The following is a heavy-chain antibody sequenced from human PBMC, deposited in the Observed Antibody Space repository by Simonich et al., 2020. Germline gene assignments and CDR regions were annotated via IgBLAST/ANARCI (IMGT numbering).Heavy chain of an antibody. D-gene: IGHD3-22*01. CDR1: GFTFSSYA. CDR2: ICCSGGST. Sequence: GGGLVQPGGSLRLSCAASGFTFSSYAMSWVRQAPGKGLEWVSAICCSGGSTYYADPVKGRFTISRDNSKNTLYLQMNSRRAEDTAVYYCAKDLGERITMIVVVIDAFDIWGQGTMVTVSS. V-gene: IGHV3-23*01. CDR3: AKDLGERITMIVVVIDAFDI. J-gene: IGHJ3*02.